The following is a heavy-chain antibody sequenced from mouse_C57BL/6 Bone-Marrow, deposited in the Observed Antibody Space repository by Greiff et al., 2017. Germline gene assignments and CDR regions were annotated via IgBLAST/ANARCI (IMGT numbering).Heavy chain of an antibody. CDR1: GYTFTDYE. CDR2: IDPETGGT. J-gene: IGHJ1*03. D-gene: IGHD2-2*01. CDR3: TRSGNGYPWYFDV. Sequence: VQLQQSGAELVRPGASVTLSCKASGYTFTDYEMHWVKQTPVHGLEWIGAIDPETGGTAYTQKFKGKAILTADKSSSTAYMELRSLTSEDSAVYYCTRSGNGYPWYFDVWGTGTTVTVSS. V-gene: IGHV1-15*01.